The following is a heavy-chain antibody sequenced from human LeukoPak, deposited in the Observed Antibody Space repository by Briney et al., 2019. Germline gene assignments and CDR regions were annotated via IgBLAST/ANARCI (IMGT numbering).Heavy chain of an antibody. J-gene: IGHJ5*02. CDR3: ARGRYSYGWNWFDP. D-gene: IGHD5-18*01. V-gene: IGHV4-34*01. CDR1: GGSFSGYY. CDR2: INHSGST. Sequence: PSETLSLTCAVYGGSFSGYYWSWSRQPPGKGLEWIGEINHSGSTNYNPSLKSRVTISVDTSKNQFSLKLSSVTAADTAVYYCARGRYSYGWNWFDPWGQGTLVTLSS.